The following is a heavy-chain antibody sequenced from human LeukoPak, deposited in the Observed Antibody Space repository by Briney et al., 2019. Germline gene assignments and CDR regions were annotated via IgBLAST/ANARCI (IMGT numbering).Heavy chain of an antibody. D-gene: IGHD3-22*01. Sequence: GGSLRLSCAASGFTFSSYGMGWVRQAPGKGLEWVSAISGSGGSTYYADSVKGRFIISRDNSKNTLYLQMNSLRAEDTAVYYCANDGAYYDSSTDAFDIWGQGTMVTVSS. V-gene: IGHV3-23*01. J-gene: IGHJ3*02. CDR2: ISGSGGST. CDR1: GFTFSSYG. CDR3: ANDGAYYDSSTDAFDI.